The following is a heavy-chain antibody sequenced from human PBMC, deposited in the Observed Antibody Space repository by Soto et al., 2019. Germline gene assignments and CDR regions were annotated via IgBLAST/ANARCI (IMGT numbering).Heavy chain of an antibody. V-gene: IGHV4-39*01. Sequence: QLQLQESGPGLVKPAETLSLTCTVSGGSISSSRNYWDWIRQPPGKGLEWIGTIHYSGSTYYNPSRKSRVITSPVQDKPRFSLKLSSATAADTAVYYWARPQRPDSLVPFCHWGQGILVTVSP. CDR1: GGSISSSRNY. CDR3: ARPQRPDSLVPFCH. D-gene: IGHD6-13*01. J-gene: IGHJ4*02. CDR2: IHYSGST.